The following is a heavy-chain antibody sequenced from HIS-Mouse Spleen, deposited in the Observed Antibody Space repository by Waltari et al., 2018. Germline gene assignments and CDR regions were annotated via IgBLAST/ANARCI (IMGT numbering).Heavy chain of an antibody. CDR2: IYHSGST. V-gene: IGHV4-38-2*02. CDR3: ARDNGIAARIGWFDP. D-gene: IGHD6-6*01. CDR1: GYSISSGYS. J-gene: IGHJ5*02. Sequence: QVQLQESGPGLVKPSETLSLTCTVSGYSISSGYSWGWIRQPPGKGLEWIGSIYHSGSTYYNPSLKSRVTISVDTSKNQFSLKLSSVTAADTAVYYCARDNGIAARIGWFDPWGQGTLVTVSS.